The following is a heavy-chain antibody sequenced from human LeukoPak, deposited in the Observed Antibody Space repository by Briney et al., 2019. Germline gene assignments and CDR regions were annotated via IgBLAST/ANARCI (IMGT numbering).Heavy chain of an antibody. CDR3: ARGCTDGSGSSGGNWFDP. V-gene: IGHV4-34*01. D-gene: IGHD3-10*01. CDR2: INHSGST. J-gene: IGHJ5*02. Sequence: SETLSLTCAVYGGSFSGYYWSWIRQPPGKGLEWIGEINHSGSTNYNPSLKSRVTISVDTSKNQFSLKLSSVTAADTAVYYCARGCTDGSGSSGGNWFDPWGQGTLVTVSS. CDR1: GGSFSGYY.